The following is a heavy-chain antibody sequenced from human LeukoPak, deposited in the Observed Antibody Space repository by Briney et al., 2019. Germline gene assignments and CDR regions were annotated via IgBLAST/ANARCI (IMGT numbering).Heavy chain of an antibody. CDR3: ARVEEGYGSGRRENYYYYMDV. CDR1: GGSFSGYY. D-gene: IGHD3-10*01. J-gene: IGHJ6*03. CDR2: INHSGST. V-gene: IGHV4-34*01. Sequence: LETLSLTCAVYGGSFSGYYWSWIRQPPGKGLEWIGEINHSGSTNYNPSLKSRVTISVDTSKNQFSLKLSSVTAADTAVYYCARVEEGYGSGRRENYYYYMDVWGKGTTVTISS.